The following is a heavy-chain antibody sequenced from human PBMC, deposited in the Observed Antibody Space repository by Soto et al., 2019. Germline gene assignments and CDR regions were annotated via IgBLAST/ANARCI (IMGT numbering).Heavy chain of an antibody. CDR3: ARARGIVGATTDYYYGTDV. CDR2: INPNSGGT. Sequence: QVQLVQSGAEVKKPGASVKVSCKASGYTFTGYYMHWVRQAPGQGLEWMGWINPNSGGTNYAQKFQGWVTMTRDTSISTAYMELRRLRSDDTAVYYCARARGIVGATTDYYYGTDVWGQGTTVTVSS. J-gene: IGHJ6*02. CDR1: GYTFTGYY. D-gene: IGHD1-26*01. V-gene: IGHV1-2*04.